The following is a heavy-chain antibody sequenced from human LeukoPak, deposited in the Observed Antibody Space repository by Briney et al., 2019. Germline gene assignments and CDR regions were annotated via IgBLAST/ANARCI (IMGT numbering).Heavy chain of an antibody. CDR2: IKQDGSEK. D-gene: IGHD3-10*01. CDR3: ARDDYYGSGSYYD. Sequence: GGSLRLSCAASGFTFSIYWMSWVRQAPGKGLEWVANIKQDGSEKHYVDSVKGRFTISRDNAKNSLYLQMNSLRAEDTAVYYCARDDYYGSGSYYDWGQGTLVTVSS. CDR1: GFTFSIYW. J-gene: IGHJ4*02. V-gene: IGHV3-7*03.